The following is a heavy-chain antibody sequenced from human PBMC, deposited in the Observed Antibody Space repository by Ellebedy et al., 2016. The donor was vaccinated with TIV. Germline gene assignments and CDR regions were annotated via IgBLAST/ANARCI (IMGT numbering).Heavy chain of an antibody. CDR2: ISYYESDK. J-gene: IGHJ5*01. Sequence: PGGSLRLSCAASGFTFNNYALHWVRQAPGKGLEWVALISYYESDKNYADSVHGRFTISRDNSKETVYLQMNNLRADDTAVYYCVRDWGYRSVVNWFESWGQGTLVTVSS. D-gene: IGHD2-21*01. V-gene: IGHV3-30*04. CDR1: GFTFNNYA. CDR3: VRDWGYRSVVNWFES.